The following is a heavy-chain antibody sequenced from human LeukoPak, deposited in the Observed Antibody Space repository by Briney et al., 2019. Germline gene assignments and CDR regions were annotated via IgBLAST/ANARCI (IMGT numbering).Heavy chain of an antibody. J-gene: IGHJ6*02. Sequence: GGSLRLSCAASGFTFSSYAMSWVRQAPGKGLEWVAVISYDGSNKYYADSVKGRFTISRDNAKNSLYLQMNSLRAEDTAVYYCARNPTPRYCSSTSCYNLYYYYYGMDVWGQGTTVTVSS. V-gene: IGHV3-30*03. CDR1: GFTFSSYA. CDR3: ARNPTPRYCSSTSCYNLYYYYYGMDV. CDR2: ISYDGSNK. D-gene: IGHD2-2*02.